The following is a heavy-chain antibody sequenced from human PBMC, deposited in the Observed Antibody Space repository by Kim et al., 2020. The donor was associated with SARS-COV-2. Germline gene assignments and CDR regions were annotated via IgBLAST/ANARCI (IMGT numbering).Heavy chain of an antibody. Sequence: SETLSLTCTVSSGSISSSYWSWIRQPPGKGLEWIGYISYFGSTNYIPSLKSRVTISVDTSKNQFSLHLSSVTATDKAVYYCATYESTNYLAFWGQGTLVT. V-gene: IGHV4-59*12. CDR2: ISYFGST. CDR3: ATYESTNYLAF. J-gene: IGHJ4*02. CDR1: SGSISSSY. D-gene: IGHD3-22*01.